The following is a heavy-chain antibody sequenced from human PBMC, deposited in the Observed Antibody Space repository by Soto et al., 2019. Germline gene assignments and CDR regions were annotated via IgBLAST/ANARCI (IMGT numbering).Heavy chain of an antibody. V-gene: IGHV4-59*01. CDR3: ARHRWSYYGDALGY. D-gene: IGHD1-26*01. CDR1: GGSISKYY. CDR2: IYYSGST. J-gene: IGHJ4*02. Sequence: SETLSLTCTVSGGSISKYYWSWIRQPPGKGLEWIGYIYYSGSTNYNPSLKSRVTISVDTSKNQFSLKLSSVTAADTAVYYCARHRWSYYGDALGYWGQGTLVTVSS.